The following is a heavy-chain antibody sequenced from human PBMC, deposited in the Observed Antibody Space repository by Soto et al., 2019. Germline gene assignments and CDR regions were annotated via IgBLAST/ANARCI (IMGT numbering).Heavy chain of an antibody. D-gene: IGHD2-21*02. Sequence: YGPTLVNPTETLTLPCTVSGFSLSNARMGVSWIRQPPGKALEWLAHIFSNDEKSYSTSLKSRLTISKDTSKSQVVLTMTNMDPVDTATYYCARINFGGDCPRLWAAFVIPGPRTMVTLF. CDR3: ARINFGGDCPRLWAAFVI. CDR1: GFSLSNARMG. V-gene: IGHV2-26*01. J-gene: IGHJ3*02. CDR2: IFSNDEK.